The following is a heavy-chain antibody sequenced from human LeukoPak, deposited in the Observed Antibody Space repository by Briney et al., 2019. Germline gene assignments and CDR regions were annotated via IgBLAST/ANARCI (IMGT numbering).Heavy chain of an antibody. V-gene: IGHV1-2*02. Sequence: ASVKVSRKASGYTFTGYYMHWVRQAPGQGLEWMGWINPNSGGTNYAQKFQGRVTMTRDTSISTAYMELSRLRSDDTAVYYCARDLPPLGSGSYGLSHWGQGTLVTVSS. J-gene: IGHJ4*02. CDR1: GYTFTGYY. D-gene: IGHD1-26*01. CDR2: INPNSGGT. CDR3: ARDLPPLGSGSYGLSH.